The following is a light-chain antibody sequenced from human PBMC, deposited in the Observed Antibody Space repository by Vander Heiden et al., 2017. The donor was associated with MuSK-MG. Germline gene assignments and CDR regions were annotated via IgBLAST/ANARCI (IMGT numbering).Light chain of an antibody. CDR2: AAS. J-gene: IGKJ4*01. CDR3: QQSDSTPLT. CDR1: QSISSY. Sequence: DIQMTQSPSSLSASVGDRVTITCRASQSISSYLNWYQQKPGKAPKLLIYAASSLQSGVPSRFSGSGSGTDFTLTISRLQPEDFATYYCQQSDSTPLTFVGGTKVDIK. V-gene: IGKV1-39*01.